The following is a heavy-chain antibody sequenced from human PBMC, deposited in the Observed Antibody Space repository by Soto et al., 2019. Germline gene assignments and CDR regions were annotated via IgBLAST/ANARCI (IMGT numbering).Heavy chain of an antibody. J-gene: IGHJ4*02. CDR3: AKDRVGGTFYTPLAF. Sequence: GGSLRLSCQASGFIFDNYGMHWVRQAPGKVLEWVAVIPYDGSFQYYADSGKGRFTISRDNSKNTLSLHLNTLKPEDTAVYHCAKDRVGGTFYTPLAFWGQGTLVTVSS. V-gene: IGHV3-30*18. D-gene: IGHD1-7*01. CDR1: GFIFDNYG. CDR2: IPYDGSFQ.